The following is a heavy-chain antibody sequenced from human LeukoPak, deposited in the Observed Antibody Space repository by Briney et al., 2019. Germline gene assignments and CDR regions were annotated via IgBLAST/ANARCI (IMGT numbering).Heavy chain of an antibody. Sequence: GGSLRLSCAASGFTFSDYYMSWIRQAPGKGLEWVSYISSSGSTIYYADSVKGRFTISRDNAKNSLYLQMNSLRAEDTAIYYCVRDRGTYRPIDYWGQGTLVTVSS. V-gene: IGHV3-11*01. CDR3: VRDRGTYRPIDY. CDR1: GFTFSDYY. J-gene: IGHJ4*02. D-gene: IGHD1-26*01. CDR2: ISSSGSTI.